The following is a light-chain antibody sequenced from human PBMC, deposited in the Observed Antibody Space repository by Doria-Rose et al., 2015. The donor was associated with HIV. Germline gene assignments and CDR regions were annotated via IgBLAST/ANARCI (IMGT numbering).Light chain of an antibody. J-gene: IGKJ1*01. CDR3: HQYGTSWT. Sequence: EIVMTQPPGTLSLSPGERATLSCRASQSFSSTYLAWYQQKPGQAPSLLIYDGSTRATGIPDRFSASGSGTDSTLTINRLEPEDFALYYCHQYGTSWTFGQGTKVEI. V-gene: IGKV3-20*01. CDR1: QSFSSTY. CDR2: DGS.